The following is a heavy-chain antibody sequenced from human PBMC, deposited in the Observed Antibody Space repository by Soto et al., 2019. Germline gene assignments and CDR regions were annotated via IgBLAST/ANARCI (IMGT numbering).Heavy chain of an antibody. J-gene: IGHJ5*02. CDR2: ISAHNGNT. CDR1: GYTFTNYG. Sequence: ASVKVSCKASGYTFTNYGISWVRQAPGQGLHWMGWISAHNGNTNYAHNLQGRVTMTIDTSTSTAYMELTSLRFDNTAIYYCARDRQLLPWGQGTLVTVSS. CDR3: ARDRQLLP. D-gene: IGHD1-7*01. V-gene: IGHV1-18*01.